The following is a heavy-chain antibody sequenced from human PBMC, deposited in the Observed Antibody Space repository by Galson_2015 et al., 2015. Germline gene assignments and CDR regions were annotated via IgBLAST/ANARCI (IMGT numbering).Heavy chain of an antibody. CDR3: ARDREHCSSTSCLYYFDY. D-gene: IGHD2-2*01. V-gene: IGHV3-33*01. CDR2: IWYDGSNK. Sequence: SLRLSCAASGFTFSSYGMHWVRQAPGKGLEWVAVIWYDGSNKYYADSVKGRFTISRDNSKNTLYLQMNSLRAEDTAVYYCARDREHCSSTSCLYYFDYWGQGTLVTVSS. CDR1: GFTFSSYG. J-gene: IGHJ4*02.